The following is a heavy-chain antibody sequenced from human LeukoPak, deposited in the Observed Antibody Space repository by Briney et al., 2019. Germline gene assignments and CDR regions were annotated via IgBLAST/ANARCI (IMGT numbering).Heavy chain of an antibody. CDR1: GGSFSGYY. CDR2: INHRGST. J-gene: IGHJ4*02. CDR3: ARGLSEFDY. Sequence: SETLSLTCAAYGGSFSGYYWSWIRQPPGKGLEWIGEINHRGSTNYNPSLKSRVTISVDTSKNQFSLKLSSVTAADTAVYYCARGLSEFDYWGREPWSPSPQ. V-gene: IGHV4-34*01.